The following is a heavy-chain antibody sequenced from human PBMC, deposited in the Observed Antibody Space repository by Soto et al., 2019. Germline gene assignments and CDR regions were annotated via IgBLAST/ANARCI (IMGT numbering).Heavy chain of an antibody. V-gene: IGHV4-30-4*01. CDR1: GDSIRRGDHY. Sequence: QVQLQESGPGLVKPSQTLSLTCTVSGDSIRRGDHYWSWIRQPPGKGLEWIGYIYYSGTTYYNPSLKGRVTMSVDTSKNQFSVRLTSVTAADTAVYYCARSSIAAAGDWYFDLWGRGTLVTVSS. CDR3: ARSSIAAAGDWYFDL. CDR2: IYYSGTT. D-gene: IGHD6-13*01. J-gene: IGHJ2*01.